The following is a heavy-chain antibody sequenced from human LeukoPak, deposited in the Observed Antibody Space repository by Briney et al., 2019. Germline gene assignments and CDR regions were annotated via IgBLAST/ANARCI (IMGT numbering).Heavy chain of an antibody. V-gene: IGHV4-31*03. CDR1: GGSISSGGYY. CDR2: IYYSGST. J-gene: IGHJ4*02. Sequence: PSETLSLTCTVSGGSISSGGYYWSWIRQHPGEGLEWIGYIYYSGSTYYNPSLKSRVTISVDTSKNQFSLKLSSVTAADTAVYYCARVVEYYGSGSYLAPRSYYFDYWGQGTLVTVSS. CDR3: ARVVEYYGSGSYLAPRSYYFDY. D-gene: IGHD3-10*01.